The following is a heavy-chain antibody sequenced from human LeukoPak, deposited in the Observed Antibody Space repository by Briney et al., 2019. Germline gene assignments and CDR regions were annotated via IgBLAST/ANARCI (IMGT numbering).Heavy chain of an antibody. Sequence: SVKVSCKASGGTFSSYAISWVRQAPGQGLEWMGIINPSGGSTSYAQKFQGRVTITADESTSTAYMELSSLRSEDTAVYYCELRRGYSYGYGYWGQGTLVTVSS. D-gene: IGHD5-18*01. CDR3: ELRRGYSYGYGY. CDR1: GGTFSSYA. J-gene: IGHJ4*02. CDR2: INPSGGST. V-gene: IGHV1-69*11.